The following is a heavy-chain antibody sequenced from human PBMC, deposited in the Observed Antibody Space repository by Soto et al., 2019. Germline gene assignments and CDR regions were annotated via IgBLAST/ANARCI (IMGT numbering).Heavy chain of an antibody. D-gene: IGHD6-13*01. J-gene: IGHJ4*02. Sequence: QVQLQESGPGLVNPSETLSLTCSVSGGSINNHYWSWIRQPPGKGLEWSGWIGFISYSDSTNYNPSLKSRVALSIDTSRNQFSLKLSSVTAADTAMYYCARGGASSKPFAHWCQGTLVSVS. CDR3: ARGGASSKPFAH. V-gene: IGHV4-59*11. CDR2: ISYSDST. CDR1: GGSINNHY.